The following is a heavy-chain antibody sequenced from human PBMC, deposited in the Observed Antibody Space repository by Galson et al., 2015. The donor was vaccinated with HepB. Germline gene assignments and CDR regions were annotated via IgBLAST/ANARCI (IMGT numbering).Heavy chain of an antibody. D-gene: IGHD3-16*01. CDR3: ARSFGGPTVPLKYGLDV. CDR1: GYTFSTYD. Sequence: SVKDSCKASGYTFSTYDIHWVRQASGQGLEWMGWMSRNSENTGCAQKFQGRVTLTRDSSRSTAYMELSSLSSDDTAVYYCARSFGGPTVPLKYGLDVWGQGPTVTVFS. V-gene: IGHV1-8*01. J-gene: IGHJ6*02. CDR2: MSRNSENT.